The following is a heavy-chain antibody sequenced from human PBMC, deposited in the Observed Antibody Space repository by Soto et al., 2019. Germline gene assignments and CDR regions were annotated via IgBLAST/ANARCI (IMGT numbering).Heavy chain of an antibody. J-gene: IGHJ5*02. Sequence: QLQLQESGSGLVKPSQTLSLTCAVSGGSISSGGYFWSWIRQPPGKGLEWIGYIYHSGSTYYNPCLKSRVSISVDTYKNQFSLKLGSVTAADTAVYYCARVRGPYCGGECYPPTPNWFDPWGQGTLVTVSS. V-gene: IGHV4-30-2*01. CDR3: ARVRGPYCGGECYPPTPNWFDP. CDR1: GGSISSGGYF. D-gene: IGHD2-21*01. CDR2: IYHSGST.